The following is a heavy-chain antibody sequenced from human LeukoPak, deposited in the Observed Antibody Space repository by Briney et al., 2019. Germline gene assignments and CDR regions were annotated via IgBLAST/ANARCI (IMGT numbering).Heavy chain of an antibody. CDR3: ARGAYYYGSGKIFDY. Sequence: SETLSLTCTVSGGSISSYYWSWIRQPPGKGLEWIGYIYYSGSTNYYPSLKSRVTISVDTSKNQFSLKLSSVTAADTAVYYCARGAYYYGSGKIFDYWGQGTLVTVSS. CDR1: GGSISSYY. D-gene: IGHD3-10*01. J-gene: IGHJ4*02. CDR2: IYYSGST. V-gene: IGHV4-59*01.